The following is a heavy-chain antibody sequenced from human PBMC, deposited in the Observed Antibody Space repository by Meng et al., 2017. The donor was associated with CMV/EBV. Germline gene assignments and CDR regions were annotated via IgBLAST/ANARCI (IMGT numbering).Heavy chain of an antibody. CDR2: INHSGST. CDR1: GSFSGYY. Sequence: GSFSGYYWSWIRQPPGKGLEWIGEINHSGSTNYNPSLKSRVTMSVDTSKNQFSLKLSSVTAADTAVYYCARGPRGYCSSTSCYGSDYWGQGTLVTVSS. J-gene: IGHJ4*02. D-gene: IGHD2-2*01. V-gene: IGHV4-34*01. CDR3: ARGPRGYCSSTSCYGSDY.